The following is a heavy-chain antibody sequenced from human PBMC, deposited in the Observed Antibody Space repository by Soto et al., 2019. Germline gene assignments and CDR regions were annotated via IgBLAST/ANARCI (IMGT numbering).Heavy chain of an antibody. J-gene: IGHJ4*02. V-gene: IGHV1-24*01. CDR1: GYSFSEMS. CDR3: GIPGAPGYLDY. Sequence: AAVKVSCKVSGYSFSEMSMHWVRQTPEKGVEWMGSFDGEDGQTMYAQKCQGRVTMTEETSADTAYMEMSSLRSDDTAVYHCGIPGAPGYLDYWGQGSRVTVSS. D-gene: IGHD3-10*01. CDR2: FDGEDGQT.